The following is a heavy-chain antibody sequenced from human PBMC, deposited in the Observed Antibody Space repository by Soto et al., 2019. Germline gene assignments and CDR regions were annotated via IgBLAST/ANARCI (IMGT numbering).Heavy chain of an antibody. D-gene: IGHD3-3*01. V-gene: IGHV4-31*03. CDR3: ARVLYDFWSGYSGSNYYYYMDV. CDR2: IYYSGST. CDR1: GGSISSGGYY. J-gene: IGHJ6*03. Sequence: TLSLTCTVSGGSISSGGYYWSWIRQHPGKGLEWIGYIYYSGSTYYNPSLKSRVTISVDTSKNQFSLKLSSVTAADTAVYYCARVLYDFWSGYSGSNYYYYMDVWGKATTVTVSS.